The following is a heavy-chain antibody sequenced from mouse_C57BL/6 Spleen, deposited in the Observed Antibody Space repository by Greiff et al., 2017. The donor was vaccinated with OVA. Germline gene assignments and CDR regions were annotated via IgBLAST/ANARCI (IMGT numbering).Heavy chain of an antibody. CDR1: GYTFTSYW. D-gene: IGHD2-4*01. Sequence: QVQLQQPGAELVKPGASVKLSCKASGYTFTSYWMHWVKQRPGQGLEWIGMIHPNSGSTNSNEKFKSKATLTVDKSSSTAYMQLSSLTSEDSAVYYCAPYYDYDVGLAYWGQGTLVTVSA. V-gene: IGHV1-64*01. CDR2: IHPNSGST. J-gene: IGHJ3*01. CDR3: APYYDYDVGLAY.